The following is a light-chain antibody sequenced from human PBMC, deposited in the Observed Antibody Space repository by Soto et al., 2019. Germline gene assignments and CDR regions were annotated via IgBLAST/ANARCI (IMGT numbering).Light chain of an antibody. J-gene: IGLJ1*01. CDR3: QSYDSSLSGPYV. V-gene: IGLV1-40*01. CDR1: SSNIGAGYD. CDR2: GNS. Sequence: QLVLTQPPSVSGAPGQRVTISCTGSSSNIGAGYDVHWYQQLPGTAPKLLIYGNSNRPSGVPDRFSGSKSGTSASLAITGLQAEDEAYYYCQSYDSSLSGPYVFGTGTKVTVL.